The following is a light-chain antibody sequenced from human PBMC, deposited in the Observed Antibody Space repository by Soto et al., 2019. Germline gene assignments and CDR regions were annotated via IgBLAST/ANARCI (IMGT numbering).Light chain of an antibody. V-gene: IGKV1-39*01. Sequence: DLQMTQSPSSLSASVGDRVTITCRASQSIRNYLSWYQQKPGKAPNLLIYAASSLQSGVPSRFSGSGSGTDFTLTISSLQPEDFATYYCQQSNSSPRTFGQGTKVEIK. CDR2: AAS. CDR3: QQSNSSPRT. J-gene: IGKJ1*01. CDR1: QSIRNY.